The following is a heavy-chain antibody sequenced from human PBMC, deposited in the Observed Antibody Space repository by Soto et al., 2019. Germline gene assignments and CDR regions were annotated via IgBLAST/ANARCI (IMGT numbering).Heavy chain of an antibody. V-gene: IGHV3-23*01. Sequence: GGSLRLSCAASGFTFSSYAMSWVRQAPGKGLEWVSAISGSGGSTYYADSVKGRFTISRDNSKNTLYLQMNSLRAEDTAVYYCAKDGDYDYIWGSYRSVGGNYFDYWGQGTLVTVSS. CDR3: AKDGDYDYIWGSYRSVGGNYFDY. CDR1: GFTFSSYA. CDR2: ISGSGGST. J-gene: IGHJ4*02. D-gene: IGHD3-16*02.